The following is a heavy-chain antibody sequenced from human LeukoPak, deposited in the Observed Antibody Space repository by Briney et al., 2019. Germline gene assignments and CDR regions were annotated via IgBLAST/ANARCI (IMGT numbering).Heavy chain of an antibody. V-gene: IGHV3-30-3*01. CDR3: ASQGSPYYDILTGYPEWHDY. J-gene: IGHJ4*02. CDR1: GFTFSSYA. D-gene: IGHD3-9*01. CDR2: ISYDGSQK. Sequence: GGSLRLSCAASGFTFSSYAMHWVRQAPGKGLEWVAVISYDGSQKYYADSVKGRFSISRDNSKNTLYLQMNSLRAEDTAVYYCASQGSPYYDILTGYPEWHDYWGQGTLVTVSS.